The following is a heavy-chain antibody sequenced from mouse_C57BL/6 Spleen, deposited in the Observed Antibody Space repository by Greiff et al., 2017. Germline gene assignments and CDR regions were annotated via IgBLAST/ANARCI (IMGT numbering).Heavy chain of an antibody. CDR2: IYPGDGDT. Sequence: QVQLKESGPELVKPGASVKISCKASGYAFSSSWMNWVKQRPGKGLEWIGRIYPGDGDTNYNGKFKGKATLTADKSSSTAYMQLSSLTSEDSAVYFCAPAYYSNYDAYWGQGTLVTVSA. CDR3: APAYYSNYDAY. CDR1: GYAFSSSW. J-gene: IGHJ3*01. V-gene: IGHV1-82*01. D-gene: IGHD2-5*01.